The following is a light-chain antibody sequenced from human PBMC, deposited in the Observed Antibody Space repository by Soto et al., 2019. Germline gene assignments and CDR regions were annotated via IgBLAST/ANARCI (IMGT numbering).Light chain of an antibody. CDR1: RSISTL. CDR2: DAS. CDR3: QQYNYYAWT. J-gene: IGKJ1*01. V-gene: IGKV1-5*01. Sequence: DIQMTESPSTLSASVGDRVTMTCRASRSISTLLAWYQQKPGKAPKLLIYDASILESGFPSRFSGSGSVTEFTLTISSLQPDDFGNYYCQQYNYYAWTFGQGTKVDIK.